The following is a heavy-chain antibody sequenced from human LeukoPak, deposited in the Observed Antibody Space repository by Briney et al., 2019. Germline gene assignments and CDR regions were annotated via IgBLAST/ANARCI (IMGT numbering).Heavy chain of an antibody. CDR3: ASSDSITMIRGTNWFDP. CDR1: GYTFTAYY. CDR2: INPKSGGT. J-gene: IGHJ5*02. V-gene: IGHV1-2*06. D-gene: IGHD3-10*01. Sequence: GASVKVSCKASGYTFTAYYIHWVRQAPGQGLEWMGRINPKSGGTNYAQKFQGTVSMTRDTSISTAYMELSRLTSDDTAMYYCASSDSITMIRGTNWFDPWGQGTLITVSS.